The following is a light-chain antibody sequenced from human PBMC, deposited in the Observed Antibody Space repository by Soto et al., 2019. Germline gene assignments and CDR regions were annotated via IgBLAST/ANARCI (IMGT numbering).Light chain of an antibody. CDR3: ASWDDSLNGHV. J-gene: IGLJ1*01. Sequence: QSVLTQPPSASGTPGQRVTVSCSGSSPKIASNTVNWYQQLPGTAPKLLIYSNDQRPSGVPDRFSASKSGTSASLAISGLQSEDEADYYCASWDDSLNGHVFGTGTKLTVL. CDR1: SPKIASNT. V-gene: IGLV1-44*01. CDR2: SND.